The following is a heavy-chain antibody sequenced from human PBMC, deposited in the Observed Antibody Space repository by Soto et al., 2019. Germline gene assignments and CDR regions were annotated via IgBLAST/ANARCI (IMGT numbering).Heavy chain of an antibody. CDR2: IYYSGST. D-gene: IGHD5-18*01. Sequence: QLQLQESGPGLVKPSETLSLTCTVSGGSISSSSYYWGWIRQPPGKGLEWIGSIYYSGSTYYNPSLKSRVTIAVDTSKNQFSLKLSSVTAADTAVYYCARPWAAMDPTYAFDIWGQGTMVTVSS. CDR1: GGSISSSSYY. J-gene: IGHJ3*02. CDR3: ARPWAAMDPTYAFDI. V-gene: IGHV4-39*01.